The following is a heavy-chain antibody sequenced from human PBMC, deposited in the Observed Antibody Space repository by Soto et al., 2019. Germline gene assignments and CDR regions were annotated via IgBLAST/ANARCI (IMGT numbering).Heavy chain of an antibody. CDR3: PSHYPEDMIRK. D-gene: IGHD2-15*01. CDR2: IRNKANNYAT. J-gene: IGHJ4*02. V-gene: IGHV3-73*01. Sequence: GGSLRLSCAASGFCLSDHYIDWVRQASGKGLEWVGLIRNKANNYATAYAASVKGKFTISRYDAKNTAYLQLNSRKTEDTAVYYCPSHYPEDMIRKWGQGTLVTVSS. CDR1: GFCLSDHY.